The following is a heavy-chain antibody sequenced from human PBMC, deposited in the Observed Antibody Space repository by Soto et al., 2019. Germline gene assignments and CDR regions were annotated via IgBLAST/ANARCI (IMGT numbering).Heavy chain of an antibody. CDR3: ARLDVDTAMVSRGIDY. CDR2: IYYSGST. D-gene: IGHD5-18*01. V-gene: IGHV4-39*01. CDR1: GGSISSSSYY. J-gene: IGHJ4*02. Sequence: QLQLQESGPGLVKPSETLSLTCTVSGGSISSSSYYWGWIRQPPGKGLEWIGSIYYSGSTYYNPSLKSRVNISVDTSKNQFSLKLSSVSAADTAVYYCARLDVDTAMVSRGIDYWGQGTLVTVSS.